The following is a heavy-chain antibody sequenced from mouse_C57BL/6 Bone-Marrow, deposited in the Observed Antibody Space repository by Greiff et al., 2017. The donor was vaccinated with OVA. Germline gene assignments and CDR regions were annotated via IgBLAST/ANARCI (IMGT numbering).Heavy chain of an antibody. V-gene: IGHV2-2*01. D-gene: IGHD1-1*01. CDR3: ARKGDYGRNYAMDY. CDR2: IWSGGST. J-gene: IGHJ4*01. CDR1: GFSLTSYG. Sequence: VKLVESGPGLVQPSQSLSITCTVSGFSLTSYGVHWVRQSPGKGLEWLGVIWSGGSTDYNAAFISRLSISKDNSKCQVFFKMNNLQADDTAIYYCARKGDYGRNYAMDYWGQGTSVTVSS.